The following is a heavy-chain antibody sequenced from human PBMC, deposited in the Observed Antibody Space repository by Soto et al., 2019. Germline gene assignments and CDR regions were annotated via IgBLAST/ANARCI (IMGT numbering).Heavy chain of an antibody. V-gene: IGHV4-59*01. CDR3: ATESEVAGPAAFDY. CDR2: IYYSGST. J-gene: IGHJ4*02. D-gene: IGHD6-19*01. Sequence: SETLSLTCTVSGGSISSYYWSWIRQPPGKGLEWIGYIYYSGSTNYNPSLKSRVTISVDTSKNQFSLKLSSVTAADTAVYYCATESEVAGPAAFDYWGQGTLVTVSS. CDR1: GGSISSYY.